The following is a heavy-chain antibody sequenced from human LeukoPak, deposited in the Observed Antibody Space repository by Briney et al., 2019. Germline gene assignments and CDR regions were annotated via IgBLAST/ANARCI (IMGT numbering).Heavy chain of an antibody. CDR1: GLTFSDYY. Sequence: GGSLRLSCAASGLTFSDYYISWIRQAPGKGLEGVAYISGSGGITYYADSVKGRFTISRDNAKNSLFLQMNSLRAEDTAVYYCARVARRLNYYYYMDLWAKGTTVTVSS. V-gene: IGHV3-11*04. CDR3: ARVARRLNYYYYMDL. J-gene: IGHJ6*03. CDR2: ISGSGGIT.